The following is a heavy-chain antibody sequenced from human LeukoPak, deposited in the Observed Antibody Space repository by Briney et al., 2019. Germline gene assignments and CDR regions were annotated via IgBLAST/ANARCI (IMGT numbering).Heavy chain of an antibody. D-gene: IGHD6-13*01. J-gene: IGHJ6*02. Sequence: PGESLRLSCAASGFTFSSYGMHWVRQAPGNGLEWVAVIWYDGSNKYYADSVKGRFTISRDNSKNTLYLQMNSLRAEDTAVYYCARVPSSCYGDYYYGMDVWGQGTTVTVSS. CDR3: ARVPSSCYGDYYYGMDV. CDR1: GFTFSSYG. V-gene: IGHV3-33*01. CDR2: IWYDGSNK.